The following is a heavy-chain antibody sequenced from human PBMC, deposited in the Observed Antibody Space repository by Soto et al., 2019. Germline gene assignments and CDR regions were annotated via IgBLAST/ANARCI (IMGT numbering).Heavy chain of an antibody. V-gene: IGHV4-59*01. J-gene: IGHJ4*02. Sequence: SETLSLTCTVSGGSISSYYWSWIRQPPGKGLEWIGYIYYSGSTNYNPSLKSRVTISVDTSKNQFSLKLSSVTAADTAVYYCARSDDRYWGQGTLVTVSS. CDR3: ARSDDRY. CDR2: IYYSGST. CDR1: GGSISSYY.